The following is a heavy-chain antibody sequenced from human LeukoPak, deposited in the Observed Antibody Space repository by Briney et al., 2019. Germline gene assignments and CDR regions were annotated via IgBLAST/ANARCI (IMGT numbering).Heavy chain of an antibody. CDR2: IYHSGST. V-gene: IGHV4-38-2*02. J-gene: IGHJ6*03. Sequence: SETLSLTCTVSGYSISSGYYWGWIRQPPGKGLEWIGSIYHSGSTNYNPSLKSRVTISVDTSKNQFSLKLSSVTAADTAVYYCARGLLIFPYYMDVWGKGTTVTVSS. CDR3: ARGLLIFPYYMDV. D-gene: IGHD3/OR15-3a*01. CDR1: GYSISSGYY.